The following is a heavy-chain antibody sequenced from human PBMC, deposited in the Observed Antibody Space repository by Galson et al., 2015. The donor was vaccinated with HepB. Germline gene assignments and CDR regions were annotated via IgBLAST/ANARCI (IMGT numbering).Heavy chain of an antibody. D-gene: IGHD5-12*01. CDR3: ARVSGEWLRSYGMDV. J-gene: IGHJ6*02. Sequence: SVKVSCKVSGYTLTELSMHWVRQAPGKGLEWMGGFDPEDGETIYAQKFQGRVTITADESTSTAYMELSSLRSEDTAVYYCARVSGEWLRSYGMDVWGQGTTVTVSS. CDR1: GYTLTELS. V-gene: IGHV1-24*01. CDR2: FDPEDGET.